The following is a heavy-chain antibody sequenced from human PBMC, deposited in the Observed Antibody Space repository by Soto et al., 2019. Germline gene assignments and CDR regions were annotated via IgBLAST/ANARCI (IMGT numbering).Heavy chain of an antibody. D-gene: IGHD3-22*01. Sequence: GGSLRLSCAASGFTFSDYYMSWIRQAPGKGLEWVSYISSSSSYTNYADSVKGRFTISRDNAKNSLYLQMNSLRAEDTAVYYCATGQYYYDSSGPPAYWGQGTLVTVSS. CDR2: ISSSSSYT. CDR1: GFTFSDYY. V-gene: IGHV3-11*03. J-gene: IGHJ4*02. CDR3: ATGQYYYDSSGPPAY.